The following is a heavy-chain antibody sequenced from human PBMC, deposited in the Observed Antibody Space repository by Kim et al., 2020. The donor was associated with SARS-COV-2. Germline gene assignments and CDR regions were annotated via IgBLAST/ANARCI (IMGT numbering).Heavy chain of an antibody. J-gene: IGHJ4*02. V-gene: IGHV3-72*01. CDR2: IKNKAYSYTT. CDR1: GITLSDYF. CDR3: ATLRGGYSDY. Sequence: GGSLRLSCAASGITLSDYFMDWVRQAPGKGLEWVGRIKNKAYSYTTEYGASVKGRFSISRDDSNNSVYLQMNGLKIEDTAVYYCATLRGGYSDYWGQGTLVTVS. D-gene: IGHD2-15*01.